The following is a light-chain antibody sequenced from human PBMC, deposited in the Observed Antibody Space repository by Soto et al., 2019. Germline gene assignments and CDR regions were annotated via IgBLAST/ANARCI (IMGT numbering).Light chain of an antibody. Sequence: EIVLTQSPATLSLSPGERATLSCRASQSISSHLAWYQQKPGQAPRLLIYGASNRATGIPARFSGSGSGEDFTLTISRLEAEDFAVYYCQQRINWPLTFGGGTKVEIK. V-gene: IGKV3-11*01. CDR1: QSISSH. CDR3: QQRINWPLT. CDR2: GAS. J-gene: IGKJ4*01.